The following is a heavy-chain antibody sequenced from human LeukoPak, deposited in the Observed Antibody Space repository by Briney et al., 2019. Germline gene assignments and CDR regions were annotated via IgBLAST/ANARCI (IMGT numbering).Heavy chain of an antibody. CDR2: INSDGSYT. V-gene: IGHV3-74*01. CDR1: GFTFSRYW. CDR3: ERICSTTDCLISA. D-gene: IGHD2-2*01. J-gene: IGHJ4*02. Sequence: GGSLRLSCAASGFTFSRYWMHWVRQAPGKGLVWVSRINSDGSYTSYADFVKGRFTISRDNAKNTVYLQMSSLRAEDTAVYYCERICSTTDCLISAWGQGTLVTVSS.